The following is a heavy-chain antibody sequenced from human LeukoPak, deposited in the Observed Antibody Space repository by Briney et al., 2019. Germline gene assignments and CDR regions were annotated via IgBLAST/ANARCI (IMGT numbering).Heavy chain of an antibody. J-gene: IGHJ5*01. CDR2: VYYNGST. CDR3: ARDRAAGSDWLDS. Sequence: SETLSLICTVSGGSIGLYHWTWIRQPPGKALEWIGYVYYNGSTKYNPSLKSRVTISVDTSKNQFSLKMSSVTAADTAVYYCARDRAAGSDWLDSWGQGTLVTVSS. V-gene: IGHV4-59*01. D-gene: IGHD3-10*01. CDR1: GGSIGLYH.